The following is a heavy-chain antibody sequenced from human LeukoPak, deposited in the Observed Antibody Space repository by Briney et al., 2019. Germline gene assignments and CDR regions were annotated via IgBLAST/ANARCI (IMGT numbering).Heavy chain of an antibody. V-gene: IGHV1-69*05. D-gene: IGHD3-22*01. Sequence: ASVKVSCKASGGTFSSYAISWVRQAPGQGLEWMGGIIPIFGTANYAQKLQGRVTMTTDTSTSTAYMELRSLRSDDTAVYYCARDPLGYYYDSSGYYYGWFDPWGQGTLVTVSS. CDR1: GGTFSSYA. J-gene: IGHJ5*02. CDR3: ARDPLGYYYDSSGYYYGWFDP. CDR2: IIPIFGTA.